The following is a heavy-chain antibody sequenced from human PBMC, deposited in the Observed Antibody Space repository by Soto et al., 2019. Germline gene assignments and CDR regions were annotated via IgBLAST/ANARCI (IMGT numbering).Heavy chain of an antibody. CDR3: ARDLSRITMIDYGMDV. V-gene: IGHV1-2*02. J-gene: IGHJ6*02. D-gene: IGHD3-22*01. CDR2: INPNSGGT. Sequence: QVQLVQSGAEVKKPGASVKVSCKASGYTFTGYYMHWVRQAPGQGLEWMGWINPNSGGTNYAQKFQGRVTMTRDTSISTAYMELSRLRSDDTAVYYCARDLSRITMIDYGMDVWGQGTTVTVSS. CDR1: GYTFTGYY.